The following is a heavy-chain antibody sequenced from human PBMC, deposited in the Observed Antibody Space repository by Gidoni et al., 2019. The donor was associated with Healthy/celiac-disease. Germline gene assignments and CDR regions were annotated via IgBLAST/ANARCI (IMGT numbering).Heavy chain of an antibody. Sequence: EVQLVESGGGLVQPGGSLRLSCSASGFTFRSYAMHWVRQAPGKGLEYVSAIRSNGGSTYYADSVKGRFTISRDNSKNTLYLQKSSLRAEDTAVYYCVKDKQQWLVHVLFDYWGQGTLVTVSS. J-gene: IGHJ4*02. CDR1: GFTFRSYA. D-gene: IGHD6-19*01. CDR2: IRSNGGST. CDR3: VKDKQQWLVHVLFDY. V-gene: IGHV3-64D*06.